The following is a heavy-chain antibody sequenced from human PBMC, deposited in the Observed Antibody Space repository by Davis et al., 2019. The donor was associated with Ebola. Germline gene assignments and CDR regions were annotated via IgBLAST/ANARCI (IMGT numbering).Heavy chain of an antibody. D-gene: IGHD3-10*01. CDR3: ARHGPGTFPI. Sequence: GGSLRLSCAVSGLTVSDAWMGWVRQAPGRGLEPVANINEDGSDKYYVDSLKGRFTISRDNAKNLVFLQMNSLTAEDTAVYYCARHGPGTFPIWGQGTTVTVSS. CDR2: INEDGSDK. V-gene: IGHV3-7*03. J-gene: IGHJ3*02. CDR1: GLTVSDAW.